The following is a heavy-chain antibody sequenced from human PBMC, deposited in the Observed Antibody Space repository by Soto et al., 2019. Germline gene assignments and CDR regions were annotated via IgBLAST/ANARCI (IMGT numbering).Heavy chain of an antibody. Sequence: SETLSLTCTVSGGSISSYYWSWIQQPPGKGLEWIGYIYYSGSTNYNPSLKSRVTISVDTSKNQFSLKLSSVTAADTAVYYCARILGYCSGGSCYSTDRFADKYYFDYWGQGTLVTVSS. V-gene: IGHV4-59*08. CDR2: IYYSGST. D-gene: IGHD2-15*01. CDR1: GGSISSYY. J-gene: IGHJ4*02. CDR3: ARILGYCSGGSCYSTDRFADKYYFDY.